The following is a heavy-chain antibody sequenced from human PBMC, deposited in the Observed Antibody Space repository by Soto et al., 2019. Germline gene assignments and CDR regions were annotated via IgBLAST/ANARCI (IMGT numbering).Heavy chain of an antibody. Sequence: SXTLSLTCAVSGGSISISSYYWDWIRQPPGKGLEWIGTIYYTGTSNYNPSLKSRVTISVDTSKNQFSLNLSSVTAADTAVYYCTRHAIGVVVPAAIRNWGQGSLVTVSS. V-gene: IGHV4-39*01. D-gene: IGHD2-15*01. CDR1: GGSISISSYY. J-gene: IGHJ4*02. CDR3: TRHAIGVVVPAAIRN. CDR2: IYYTGTS.